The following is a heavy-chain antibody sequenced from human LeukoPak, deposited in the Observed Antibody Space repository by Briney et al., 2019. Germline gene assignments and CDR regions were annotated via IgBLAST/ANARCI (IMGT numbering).Heavy chain of an antibody. CDR1: GFTFSSYG. V-gene: IGHV3-30*18. J-gene: IGHJ5*02. D-gene: IGHD6-19*01. Sequence: GGSLRLSCAASGFTFSSYGMHWVRQAPGKGLEWVAVISYDGSNKYYADSVKGRFTISRDNSKNTLYLQMNSLRAEDTAVYYCAKDSSGWNNWFDPWGKGTLVTVSS. CDR3: AKDSSGWNNWFDP. CDR2: ISYDGSNK.